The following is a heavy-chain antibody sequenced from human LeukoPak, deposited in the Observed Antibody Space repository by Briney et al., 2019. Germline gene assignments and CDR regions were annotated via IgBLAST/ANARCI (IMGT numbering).Heavy chain of an antibody. Sequence: GGSLRLSCAASGFTFSNHWMHWVRQAPGKGLVWVSRIDEGGSSAMYADSVKGRFSISRDNAKNTRNLQMNSLRAEDTGVYYCIRDEALWRLDYWGQGTLVTVSS. J-gene: IGHJ4*02. V-gene: IGHV3-74*03. CDR3: IRDEALWRLDY. CDR2: IDEGGSSA. CDR1: GFTFSNHW. D-gene: IGHD2-21*01.